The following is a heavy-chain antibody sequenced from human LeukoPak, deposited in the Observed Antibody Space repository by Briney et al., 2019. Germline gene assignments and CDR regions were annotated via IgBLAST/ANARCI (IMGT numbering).Heavy chain of an antibody. J-gene: IGHJ4*02. CDR3: ARASDCSGGSCPISY. CDR2: IIPIFGTA. CDR1: GGTFSSYA. D-gene: IGHD2-15*01. Sequence: GASVKVSCXASGGTFSSYAISWVRQAPGQGLEWMGRIIPIFGTANYTQKFQGRVTITTDESTSTAYMELSSLRSEDTAVYYCARASDCSGGSCPISYWGQGTLVTVSS. V-gene: IGHV1-69*05.